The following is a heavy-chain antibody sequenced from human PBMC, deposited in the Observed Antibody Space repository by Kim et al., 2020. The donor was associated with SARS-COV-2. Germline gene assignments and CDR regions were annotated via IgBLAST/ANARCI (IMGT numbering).Heavy chain of an antibody. D-gene: IGHD3-10*01. CDR3: ARWFGELLDYYYYYGMDV. V-gene: IGHV3-30*03. CDR1: GFTFSSYG. J-gene: IGHJ6*02. Sequence: GGSLRLSCAASGFTFSSYGMHWVRQAPGKGLEWVAVISYDGSNKYYADSVKGRFTISRDTSKNTLYLQMNSLRAEDTAVYYCARWFGELLDYYYYYGMDVWGQGTTVTVSS. CDR2: ISYDGSNK.